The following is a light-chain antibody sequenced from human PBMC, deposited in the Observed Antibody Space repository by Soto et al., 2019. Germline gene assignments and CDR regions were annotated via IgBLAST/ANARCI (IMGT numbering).Light chain of an antibody. V-gene: IGKV1-8*01. Sequence: AIRMTQSPSSLSASTGDRVTITCRASQGISSYLAWYQQKPGKAPKLLIYAAYNLQSGVPSRFSGSGSGTDFTLTISCLQSKDFATYYCQQYYSYPRTFGQGTKVEIK. CDR2: AAY. CDR1: QGISSY. J-gene: IGKJ1*01. CDR3: QQYYSYPRT.